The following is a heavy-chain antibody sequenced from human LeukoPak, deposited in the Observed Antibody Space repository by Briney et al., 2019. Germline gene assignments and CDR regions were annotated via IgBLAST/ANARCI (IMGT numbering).Heavy chain of an antibody. CDR2: ISSSGSTI. CDR1: GFTFSSYE. Sequence: GGSLRLSCAASGFTFSSYEVNWVRQAPGKGLEWVSYISSSGSTIYYADSVKGRFTISRDNAKNSLYLQMNSLRAEDTAVYYCARVARYYDSSGYYPLYYYYGMDVWGQGTTVTVSS. D-gene: IGHD3-22*01. CDR3: ARVARYYDSSGYYPLYYYYGMDV. J-gene: IGHJ6*02. V-gene: IGHV3-48*03.